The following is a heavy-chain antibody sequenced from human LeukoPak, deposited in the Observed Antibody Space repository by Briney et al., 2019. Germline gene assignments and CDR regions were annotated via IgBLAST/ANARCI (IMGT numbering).Heavy chain of an antibody. J-gene: IGHJ4*02. Sequence: GGSLRLSCAASGFTFASYAMSWVRQAPGKGLEWVSGISGSGGSTYYADSVKGHFTISRDNSKNALYLQMDSLRAEDTAIYYCARLQYSGYDLARGFDYWGQGILVTVSS. V-gene: IGHV3-23*01. CDR1: GFTFASYA. D-gene: IGHD5-12*01. CDR2: ISGSGGST. CDR3: ARLQYSGYDLARGFDY.